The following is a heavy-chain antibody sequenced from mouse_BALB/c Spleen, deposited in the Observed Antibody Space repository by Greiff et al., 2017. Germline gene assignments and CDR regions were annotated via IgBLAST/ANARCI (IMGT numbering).Heavy chain of an antibody. J-gene: IGHJ4*01. V-gene: IGHV1S56*01. D-gene: IGHD2-3*01. Sequence: QVQLQQSGPELVKPGASVRISCKASGYTFTSYYIHWVKQRPGQGLEWIGWIYPGNVNTKYNEKFKGKATLTADKSSSTAYMQLSSLTSEDSAVYFCARSDGYYDYYAMDYWGQGTSVTVSS. CDR1: GYTFTSYY. CDR2: IYPGNVNT. CDR3: ARSDGYYDYYAMDY.